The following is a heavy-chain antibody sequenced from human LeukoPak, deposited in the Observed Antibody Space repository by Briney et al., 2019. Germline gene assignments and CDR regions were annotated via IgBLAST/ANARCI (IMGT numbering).Heavy chain of an antibody. D-gene: IGHD3-3*01. V-gene: IGHV4-59*01. Sequence: SETLSLTCTVSGGSISSYYWSWIRQPPGKGLEWIGYIYYSGSTNYNPSLKSRVTISVDTSKNQFSLKLSSVTAADTAVYYCATEGFLEWLTGFDPWGQGTLVTVSS. CDR3: ATEGFLEWLTGFDP. CDR1: GGSISSYY. J-gene: IGHJ5*02. CDR2: IYYSGST.